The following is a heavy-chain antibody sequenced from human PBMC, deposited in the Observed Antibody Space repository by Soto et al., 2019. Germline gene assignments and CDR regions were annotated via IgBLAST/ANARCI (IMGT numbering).Heavy chain of an antibody. V-gene: IGHV1-69*01. CDR1: GGTFSSYA. CDR3: ARLWSGSLYYFEY. CDR2: IIPIFGTA. Sequence: QVQLVQSGAEVKKPGSSVKVSCKASGGTFSSYAISWVRQAPGQGLEWMGGIIPIFGTANYAQKFQGRVTITADESMRTAYMELSSLSCEDTAGDYCARLWSGSLYYFEYWGQGTLVTVSS. D-gene: IGHD1-26*01. J-gene: IGHJ4*02.